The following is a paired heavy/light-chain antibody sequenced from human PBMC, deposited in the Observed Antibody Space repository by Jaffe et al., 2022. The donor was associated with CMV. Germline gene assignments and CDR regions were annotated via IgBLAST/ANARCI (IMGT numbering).Light chain of an antibody. CDR3: QQYNSYST. CDR1: QSISNW. Sequence: DIQMTQSPSTLSAFVGDRVTITCRASQSISNWLAWYQQKPGKAPKLLIYKASSLESGVPSRFSGSGSGTEFTLTISSLQPDDFATYYCQQYNSYSTFGQGTKLEIK. V-gene: IGKV1-5*03. J-gene: IGKJ2*01. CDR2: KAS.
Heavy chain of an antibody. J-gene: IGHJ4*02. CDR3: AHRRGATVEAGWDSGNFDH. D-gene: IGHD4-4*01. CDR1: GFSISTSGVG. Sequence: QITLKESGPTLVKPTQTLTLTCTLSGFSISTSGVGVGWIRQTPGKALEWLALIYWDNDKRYSPSLRSRLTITKDTFTNQVVLTMTNMDPVDTATYYCAHRRGATVEAGWDSGNFDHWGQGSLVTVSS. V-gene: IGHV2-5*02. CDR2: IYWDNDK.